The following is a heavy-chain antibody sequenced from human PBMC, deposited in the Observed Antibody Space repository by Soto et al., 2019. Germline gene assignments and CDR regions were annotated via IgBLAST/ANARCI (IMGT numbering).Heavy chain of an antibody. Sequence: EVQLSESGGGLVQPGGSLRLSCAASGFTVSSYGLNWVRQAPGEGLEWVSGISGSGDSTHYADSVKGRFTISRDNSKSTLYLQMNSLRAEDTAIYYCAKQSPYTNSWYDIDYWGQGTLVTVSS. J-gene: IGHJ4*02. CDR3: AKQSPYTNSWYDIDY. CDR2: ISGSGDST. V-gene: IGHV3-23*01. CDR1: GFTVSSYG. D-gene: IGHD6-13*01.